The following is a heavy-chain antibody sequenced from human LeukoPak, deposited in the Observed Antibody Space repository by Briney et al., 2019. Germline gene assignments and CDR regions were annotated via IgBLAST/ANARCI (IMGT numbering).Heavy chain of an antibody. CDR3: AKDGRRVTHKKSSGWYEGVY. CDR2: ISYDGSNK. CDR1: GFTFSSYG. Sequence: GGSLRLSCAASGFTFSSYGMHWVRQAPGKGLEWVAVISYDGSNKYYADSVKGRFTISRDNSKNTLYLQMNSLRAEDTAVYYCAKDGRRVTHKKSSGWYEGVYWGQGNLVTVSS. D-gene: IGHD6-19*01. V-gene: IGHV3-30*18. J-gene: IGHJ4*02.